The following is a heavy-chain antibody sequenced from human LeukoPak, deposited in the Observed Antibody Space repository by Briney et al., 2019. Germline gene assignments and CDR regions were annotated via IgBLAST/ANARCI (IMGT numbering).Heavy chain of an antibody. CDR2: IIPIFGTA. J-gene: IGHJ4*02. V-gene: IGHV1-69*05. CDR3: ARETESYGDYVDY. CDR1: GGTFSSYA. D-gene: IGHD4-17*01. Sequence: SVKVSCKASGGTFSSYAISWVRQAPGQGLGWMGGIIPIFGTANYAQKFQGRVTITTDESTSTAYMELSSLRSEDTAVYYCARETESYGDYVDYWGQGTLVTVSS.